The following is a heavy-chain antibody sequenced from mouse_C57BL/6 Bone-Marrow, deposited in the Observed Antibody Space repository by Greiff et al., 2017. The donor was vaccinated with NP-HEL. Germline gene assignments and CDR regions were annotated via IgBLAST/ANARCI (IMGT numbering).Heavy chain of an antibody. CDR1: GYTFTDYY. CDR2: IGPGSGST. Sequence: VQLQQSGAELVKPGASVKISCKASGYTFTDYYINWVKQRPGQGLEWIGKIGPGSGSTYYNEKFKGKATLTADKSSSTAYMQLSSLTSEDSAVYFCARDGVYYYGSSYIPDWFAYWGQGTLVTVSA. D-gene: IGHD1-1*01. J-gene: IGHJ3*01. CDR3: ARDGVYYYGSSYIPDWFAY. V-gene: IGHV1-77*01.